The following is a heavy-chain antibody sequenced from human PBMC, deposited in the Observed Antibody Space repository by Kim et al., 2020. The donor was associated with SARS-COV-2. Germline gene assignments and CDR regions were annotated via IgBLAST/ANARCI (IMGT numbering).Heavy chain of an antibody. V-gene: IGHV1-2*02. CDR3: ARVKNWNYVHYYGMDV. Sequence: ASVKVSCKASGYTFTGYYMHWVRQAPGQGLEWMGWINPNSGGTNYAQKFQGRVTMTRDTSISTAYMELSRLRSDDTAVYYCARVKNWNYVHYYGMDVWGQGTTVTVSS. CDR1: GYTFTGYY. CDR2: INPNSGGT. D-gene: IGHD1-7*01. J-gene: IGHJ6*02.